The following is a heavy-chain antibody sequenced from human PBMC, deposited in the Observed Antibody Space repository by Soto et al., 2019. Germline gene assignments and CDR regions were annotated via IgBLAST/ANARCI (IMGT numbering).Heavy chain of an antibody. CDR2: ISGSGGST. D-gene: IGHD5-18*01. J-gene: IGHJ4*02. CDR3: AKTGPGSSYGYYFDS. CDR1: GFTFSSYG. Sequence: GGSLRLSCAASGFTFSSYGMSWVRQAPGEGLEWVSGISGSGGSTYYADSVKGRFTISRDNSKNTLYLQMYSLRAEDTAVYCCAKTGPGSSYGYYFDSWGQGTLVTVSS. V-gene: IGHV3-23*01.